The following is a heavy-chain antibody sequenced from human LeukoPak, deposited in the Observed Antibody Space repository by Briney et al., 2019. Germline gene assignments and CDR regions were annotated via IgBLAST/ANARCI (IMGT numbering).Heavy chain of an antibody. CDR2: ISAYNGNT. J-gene: IGHJ5*02. D-gene: IGHD5-12*01. V-gene: IGHV1-18*01. CDR1: GYTFTSYG. Sequence: ASVKVSCKASGYTFTSYGISWVRQAPGQGLEWMGGISAYNGNTNYAQKLQGRVTMTTDTSTSTAYMELRSLRSDDTAVYYCARGEGPEGLSAYSGYDGWFDPWGQGTLVTVSS. CDR3: ARGEGPEGLSAYSGYDGWFDP.